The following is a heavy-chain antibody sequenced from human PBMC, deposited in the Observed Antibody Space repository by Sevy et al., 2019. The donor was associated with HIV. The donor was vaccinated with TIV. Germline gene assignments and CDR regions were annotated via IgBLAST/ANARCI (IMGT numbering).Heavy chain of an antibody. J-gene: IGHJ3*02. CDR3: ARTGQQLVQGDAFDI. D-gene: IGHD6-13*01. CDR2: ISAYNGNT. CDR1: GYTFTSYG. V-gene: IGHV1-18*01. Sequence: ASVKVYCKASGYTFTSYGIGWVRQAPGQGLEWMGWISAYNGNTNYAQKLQGRVTMTTDTSTNTAYMELRSLRSDDTAVYYCARTGQQLVQGDAFDIWGQGTMVTVSS.